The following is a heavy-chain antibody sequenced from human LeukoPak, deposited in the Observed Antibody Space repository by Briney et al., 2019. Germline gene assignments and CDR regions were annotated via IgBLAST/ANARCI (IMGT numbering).Heavy chain of an antibody. D-gene: IGHD3-3*01. CDR2: IIPIFGTA. J-gene: IGHJ4*02. CDR1: GYTFTSYG. Sequence: ASVKVSCKASGYTFTSYGISWVRQAPGQGLEWMGGIIPIFGTANYAQKFQGRVTITTDESTSTAYMELSSLRSEDTAVYYCARGVFGVVPNYFDYWGQGTLVTVSS. CDR3: ARGVFGVVPNYFDY. V-gene: IGHV1-69*05.